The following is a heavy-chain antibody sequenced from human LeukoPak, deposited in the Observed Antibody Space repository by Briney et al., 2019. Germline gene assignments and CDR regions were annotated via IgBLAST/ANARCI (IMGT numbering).Heavy chain of an antibody. Sequence: GASVKVSCKASGYTFTGYYMHWVRQAPGQGLEWMGWISAYNGNTNYAQKLQGRVTLTTDTSTSTAYMELRSLRSDDTAVYYCARDQQLAIDYWGQGTLVTVSS. D-gene: IGHD6-13*01. CDR3: ARDQQLAIDY. J-gene: IGHJ4*02. V-gene: IGHV1-18*04. CDR1: GYTFTGYY. CDR2: ISAYNGNT.